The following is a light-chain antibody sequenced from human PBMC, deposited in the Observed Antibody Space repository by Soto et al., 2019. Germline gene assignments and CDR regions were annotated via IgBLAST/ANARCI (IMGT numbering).Light chain of an antibody. CDR1: QSISSW. CDR3: LQHNSYLRT. Sequence: DIQMTQSPSTLSASVGDRVTMTCRASQSISSWLAWYQQKPGKAPKLLIYDASSLESGVPSRFSGSGSGTEFTLTISSLQPEDFATYYCLQHNSYLRTFGQGTKVDIK. V-gene: IGKV1-5*01. J-gene: IGKJ1*01. CDR2: DAS.